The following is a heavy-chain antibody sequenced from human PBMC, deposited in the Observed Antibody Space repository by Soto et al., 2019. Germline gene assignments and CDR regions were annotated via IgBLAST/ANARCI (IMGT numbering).Heavy chain of an antibody. CDR2: ISSNGRTT. CDR1: GFTFGTYA. CDR3: VKDSIVTASSGLYNLFAS. J-gene: IGHJ5*01. V-gene: IGHV3-64D*06. D-gene: IGHD6-13*01. Sequence: GGSLRLSCAASGFTFGTYAMHWVRQAPGKGLEYVSGISSNGRTTNYADSVKGRFTISRDNPKNTLHLQMSSLKAEDTAVYYCVKDSIVTASSGLYNLFASWAQGTQVPSTQ.